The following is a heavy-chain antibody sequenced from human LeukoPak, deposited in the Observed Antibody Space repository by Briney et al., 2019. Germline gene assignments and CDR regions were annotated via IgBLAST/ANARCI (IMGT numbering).Heavy chain of an antibody. Sequence: GGSLRLSCAASGFTFSSYGMHWVRQAPGKGLEWVAVIWYDGSNKYYAESVKGRFTISRDNSKNTLYLQMDSLRAEDTALYYCAGYGDYGMGVWGQGTTVTVSS. D-gene: IGHD5-18*01. CDR1: GFTFSSYG. J-gene: IGHJ6*02. CDR3: AGYGDYGMGV. V-gene: IGHV3-33*01. CDR2: IWYDGSNK.